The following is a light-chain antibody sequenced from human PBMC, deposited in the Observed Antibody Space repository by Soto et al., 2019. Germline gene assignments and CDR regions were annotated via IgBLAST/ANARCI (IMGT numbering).Light chain of an antibody. V-gene: IGKV1-9*01. J-gene: IGKJ4*01. Sequence: DIQLTQSPSFLSASVGDRVAITCRASQGTSQYVAWYQQKPGSAPKLLIYTASILQNGVPSRFSGTGSATEFTLTISSLQPEDFATYYCQQVNSHPLTFGGGTKLEIK. CDR2: TAS. CDR1: QGTSQY. CDR3: QQVNSHPLT.